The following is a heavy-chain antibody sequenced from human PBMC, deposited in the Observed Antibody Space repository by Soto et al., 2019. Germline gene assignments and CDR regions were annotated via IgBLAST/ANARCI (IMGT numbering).Heavy chain of an antibody. Sequence: GGSLRLSCAASGFKFSNYAMSWVRQAPGKGLEWVSLISATGGDTYYADSVKGRFTISRDNSHNTLYLQVHSLTAEDTAVYYCAKDRRAGGNSAFYFDFWGQGAPVTVSS. CDR1: GFKFSNYA. D-gene: IGHD3-16*01. J-gene: IGHJ4*02. V-gene: IGHV3-23*01. CDR3: AKDRRAGGNSAFYFDF. CDR2: ISATGGDT.